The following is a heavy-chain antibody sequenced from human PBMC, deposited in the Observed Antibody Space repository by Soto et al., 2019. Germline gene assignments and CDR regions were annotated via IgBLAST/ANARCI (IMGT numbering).Heavy chain of an antibody. Sequence: PGGSLRLSCSASGFTFSSYALHWVRQAPGKGLEYVSAVSSNGGSTYYADSVQGRFTISRDNSKKTLYLQMSSLRAEDTAVYYCASGRPLDYWGQGTLVTVSS. CDR2: VSSNGGST. CDR3: ASGRPLDY. V-gene: IGHV3-64D*06. D-gene: IGHD5-12*01. CDR1: GFTFSSYA. J-gene: IGHJ4*02.